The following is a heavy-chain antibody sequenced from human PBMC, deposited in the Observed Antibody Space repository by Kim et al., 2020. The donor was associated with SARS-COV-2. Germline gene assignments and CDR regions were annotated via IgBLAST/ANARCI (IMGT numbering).Heavy chain of an antibody. CDR2: IWYDGSNK. CDR1: GFTFSNHA. J-gene: IGHJ4*02. CDR3: ARGVTGGAADY. D-gene: IGHD3-16*01. Sequence: GGSLRLSCAASGFTFSNHAMHWVRQAPGQGLEWVAVIWYDGSNKYDANSVKGRFTISRDNSKNTLYLQMNSLRAEDTAVYYCARGVTGGAADYWGQGTLVTVSS. V-gene: IGHV3-33*01.